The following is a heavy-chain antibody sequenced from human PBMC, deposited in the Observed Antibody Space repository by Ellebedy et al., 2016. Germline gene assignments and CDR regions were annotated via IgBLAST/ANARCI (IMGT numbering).Heavy chain of an antibody. J-gene: IGHJ5*02. D-gene: IGHD1-14*01. CDR1: GFTFSNAW. CDR2: ITGSGSST. V-gene: IGHV3-23*01. Sequence: GESLKISXATSGFTFSNAWMSWVRQAPGKGLEWVSAITGSGSSTYYMTSVKGRFTISRDASKSTVYLQMNSLRVDDTARYYCTKDSRPGPHDKYNNWFHPWGPGTLVTVSS. CDR3: TKDSRPGPHDKYNNWFHP.